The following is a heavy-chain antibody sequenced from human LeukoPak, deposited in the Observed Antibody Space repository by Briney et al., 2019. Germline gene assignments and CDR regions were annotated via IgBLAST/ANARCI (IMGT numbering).Heavy chain of an antibody. D-gene: IGHD3-22*01. V-gene: IGHV3-53*01. CDR1: GFTVSSNY. Sequence: PGGSLRLSCAASGFTVSSNYMSWVRQAPGKGLEWVSVIYSGGSTYYADSVKGRFTISRDNSKNTLYLQMNSLRAEDTAVYYCARAMGDSSGYYAYYFDYWGQGTLVTVSS. J-gene: IGHJ4*02. CDR2: IYSGGST. CDR3: ARAMGDSSGYYAYYFDY.